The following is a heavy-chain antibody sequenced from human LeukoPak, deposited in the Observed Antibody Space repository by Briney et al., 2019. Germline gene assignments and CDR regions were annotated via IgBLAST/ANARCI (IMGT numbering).Heavy chain of an antibody. CDR1: GFSFSSEP. CDR2: IRSSGNII. Sequence: GGSLRLSCEASGFSFSSEPMNWVRQAPGKGLEWISHIRSSGNIIYYAESGRGRFTNSRDNAKSSLYLQMNSLRDEDTSVYYCVRDWSFGFDYWGQGTLVTVST. J-gene: IGHJ4*02. V-gene: IGHV3-48*02. D-gene: IGHD2/OR15-2a*01. CDR3: VRDWSFGFDY.